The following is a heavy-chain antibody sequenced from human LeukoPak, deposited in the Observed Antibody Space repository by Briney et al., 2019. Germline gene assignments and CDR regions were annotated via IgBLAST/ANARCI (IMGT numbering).Heavy chain of an antibody. CDR1: GFTISTNY. D-gene: IGHD5-12*01. V-gene: IGHV3-21*01. J-gene: IGHJ4*02. CDR2: ISRGSGYI. CDR3: ARDGVGWLRQMDY. Sequence: NPGGSLRLSCAASGFTISTNYMNWVRQAPGKGLEWVSSISRGSGYIHYADSVKGRFTISRDNAKNSLYLQMNSLRAEDTAVYYCARDGVGWLRQMDYWGQGTLVTVSS.